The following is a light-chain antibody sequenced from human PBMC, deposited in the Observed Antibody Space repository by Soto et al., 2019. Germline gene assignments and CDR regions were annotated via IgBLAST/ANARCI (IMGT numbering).Light chain of an antibody. J-gene: IGKJ5*01. Sequence: IVISEAPDSLPPSLGARATINRKSHRRVFNSSNNTHYLAWYHQKPGQPPKLLISWASTRASGVPDRFSGSGSGTNFTLTISSLQAEDVAVYYCQHYYSTPITFGQGTRLEIK. CDR2: WAS. CDR1: RRVFNSSNNTHY. V-gene: IGKV4-1*01. CDR3: QHYYSTPIT.